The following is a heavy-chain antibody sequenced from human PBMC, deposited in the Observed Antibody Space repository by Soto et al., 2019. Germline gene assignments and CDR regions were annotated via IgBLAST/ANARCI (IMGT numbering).Heavy chain of an antibody. J-gene: IGHJ6*02. CDR3: ARCGYSGYDIYYYYGMDV. V-gene: IGHV1-18*01. D-gene: IGHD5-12*01. CDR1: GYTFTGYG. CDR2: ISAYNGNT. Sequence: ASVKVSCKASGYTFTGYGISWVRQAPGQGLEWMGWISAYNGNTNYAQKLQGRVTMTTDTSTSTAYMELRSLRSDDTAVYYCARCGYSGYDIYYYYGMDVWGQGTTVTVSS.